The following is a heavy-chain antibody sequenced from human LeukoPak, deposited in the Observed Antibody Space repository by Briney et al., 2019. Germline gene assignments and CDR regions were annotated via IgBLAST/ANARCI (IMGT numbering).Heavy chain of an antibody. Sequence: SVKVSCKASGGTSSSYAISWVRQAPGQGLEWMGGIIPIFGTANYAQKFQGRVTITADESTSTAYMELSSLRSEDTAVYYCARDRDSSGWFDFDYWGQGTLVTVSS. D-gene: IGHD6-19*01. CDR3: ARDRDSSGWFDFDY. CDR2: IIPIFGTA. V-gene: IGHV1-69*13. J-gene: IGHJ4*02. CDR1: GGTSSSYA.